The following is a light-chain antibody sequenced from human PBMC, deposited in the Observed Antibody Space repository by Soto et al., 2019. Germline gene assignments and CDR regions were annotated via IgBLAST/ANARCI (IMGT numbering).Light chain of an antibody. CDR2: GAS. V-gene: IGKV3-15*01. CDR1: QSVSSN. J-gene: IGKJ1*01. Sequence: EIVMTQSPATLPVSPGERATLSCRASQSVSSNLAWYQQKPGQAPRLLIYGASTRATGIPARFSGSGSGTEFTLTISSLQSEDFAVYYCQRYNNWPPWTFGQGTKVDIK. CDR3: QRYNNWPPWT.